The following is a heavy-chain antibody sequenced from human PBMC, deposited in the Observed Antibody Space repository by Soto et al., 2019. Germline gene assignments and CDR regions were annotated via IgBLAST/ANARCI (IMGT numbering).Heavy chain of an antibody. J-gene: IGHJ6*03. CDR2: IYYSGST. Sequence: SETLSLTCTVSGGSISSGGYYWSWIRQHPGKGLEWIGYIYYSGSTYYNPSLKSRVTISVDTSKNQFSLKLSSVTAADTAVYYCARESRVGDSSLHYYYYMDVWGKGTTVTVSS. CDR1: GGSISSGGYY. D-gene: IGHD4-17*01. V-gene: IGHV4-31*03. CDR3: ARESRVGDSSLHYYYYMDV.